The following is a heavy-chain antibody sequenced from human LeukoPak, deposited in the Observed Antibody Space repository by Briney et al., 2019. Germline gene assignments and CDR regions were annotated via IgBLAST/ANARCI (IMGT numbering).Heavy chain of an antibody. J-gene: IGHJ4*02. CDR3: ARFPGY. D-gene: IGHD3-10*01. CDR2: INHSGST. Sequence: SETLSLTCGVYGGSFSGYYWSWIRQPPGKGLEWIGEINHSGSTNYNPSLKSRVTISVDTSKNQFSLKLSSVTAADTAVYYCARFPGYWGQGTLVTVSS. CDR1: GGSFSGYY. V-gene: IGHV4-34*01.